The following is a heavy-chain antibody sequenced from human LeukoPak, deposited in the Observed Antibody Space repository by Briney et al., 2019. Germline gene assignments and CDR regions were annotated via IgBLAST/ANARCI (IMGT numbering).Heavy chain of an antibody. D-gene: IGHD5-18*01. Sequence: GGSLRLSCAASGFTFSSYGMHWVRQAPGKGLEWVAVISYDGSNKYYADSVKGRFTISRDNSKNTLYPQMNSLRAEDTAVYYCTTGSYGYREYYFDYWGQGTLVTVSS. CDR1: GFTFSSYG. CDR2: ISYDGSNK. CDR3: TTGSYGYREYYFDY. J-gene: IGHJ4*02. V-gene: IGHV3-30*03.